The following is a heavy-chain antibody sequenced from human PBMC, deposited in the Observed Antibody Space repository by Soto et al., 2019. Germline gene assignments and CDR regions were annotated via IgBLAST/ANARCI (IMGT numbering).Heavy chain of an antibody. CDR1: GYSFTSYW. V-gene: IGHV5-51*01. J-gene: IGHJ6*02. D-gene: IGHD3-9*01. CDR3: ATNNPRSYYDILTGPGDYYYYGMDV. CDR2: IYPGDSDT. Sequence: GESLKISCKGSGYSFTSYWIGWVRQMPGKGLEWMGIIYPGDSDTRYSPSFQGQVTISADKSISTAYLQWSSLKASDTAMYYCATNNPRSYYDILTGPGDYYYYGMDVWGQGTTVTVSS.